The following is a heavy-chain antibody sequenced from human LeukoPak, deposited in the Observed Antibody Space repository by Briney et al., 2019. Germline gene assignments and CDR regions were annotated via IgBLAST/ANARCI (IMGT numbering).Heavy chain of an antibody. CDR3: ARALQWLADY. CDR1: GFTFSSYG. V-gene: IGHV3-33*01. D-gene: IGHD6-19*01. CDR2: IWYDGSDK. Sequence: GGSLRLSCAASGFTFSSYGMHWVRQVPGKGLECVAVIWYDGSDKYYADSVKGRFTISRDNSKNTLYLQMNSLRAEDTAVYYCARALQWLADYWGQGTLVTVSS. J-gene: IGHJ4*02.